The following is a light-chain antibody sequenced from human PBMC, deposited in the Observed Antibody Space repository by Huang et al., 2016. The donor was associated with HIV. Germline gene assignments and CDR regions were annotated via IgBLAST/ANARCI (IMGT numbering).Light chain of an antibody. CDR3: QQYDKWPPGLT. CDR2: DTS. CDR1: QNVRNN. J-gene: IGKJ4*01. V-gene: IGKV3D-15*01. Sequence: EIKMTQSPATLSVSPGGRVTLSCRASQNVRNNLAWYQQKTGQAPRLLIYDTSTRASGIPARISGSGSGTEFTLTISGLQSEDFASYYCQQYDKWPPGLTFGGGTKVEI.